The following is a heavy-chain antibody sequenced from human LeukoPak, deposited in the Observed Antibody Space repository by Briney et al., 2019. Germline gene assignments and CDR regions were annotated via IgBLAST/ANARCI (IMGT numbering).Heavy chain of an antibody. CDR1: VYTFTGYY. CDR3: ARDYYGSGSYFSDY. Sequence: ASVKVSCKASVYTFTGYYMHWVRQAPGQGLEWMGWINPNSGGTNYAQKFQGRVTMTRDTSISTAYMELSRLRSDDTAVYYCARDYYGSGSYFSDYWGQGTLVTVSS. D-gene: IGHD3-10*01. V-gene: IGHV1-2*02. J-gene: IGHJ4*02. CDR2: INPNSGGT.